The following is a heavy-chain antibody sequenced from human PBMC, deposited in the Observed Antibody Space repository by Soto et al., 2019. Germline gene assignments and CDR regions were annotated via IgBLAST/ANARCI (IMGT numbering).Heavy chain of an antibody. D-gene: IGHD3-10*01. J-gene: IGHJ6*02. CDR2: IYYSGST. Sequence: QVQLQESGPGLVKPSQTLSLTCTVSGGSISSGGYYWSWIRQHPGKGLEWIRYIYYSGSTYYNPSLKSRVTISVDTSKNQFSLKLSSVTAADTAEYYCARELRFGEDYYGMDVWGQGTTVTVSS. V-gene: IGHV4-31*03. CDR1: GGSISSGGYY. CDR3: ARELRFGEDYYGMDV.